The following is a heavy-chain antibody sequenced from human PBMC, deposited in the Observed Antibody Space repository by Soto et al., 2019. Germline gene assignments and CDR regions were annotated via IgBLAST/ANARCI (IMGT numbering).Heavy chain of an antibody. CDR1: GFSLSTGGVG. Sequence: QITLKESGPTLVKPTQTLTLTCTFSGFSLSTGGVGVGWIRQPPGKALEWLALIYWDDDKRYSPSLKRRLTVTKDTSKNQVVLTMTTIDPVDTATYYCVHSPCGGDCLRSYSSHYYYGMDVWGQGTPVTVFS. D-gene: IGHD2-21*02. CDR2: IYWDDDK. J-gene: IGHJ6*02. CDR3: VHSPCGGDCLRSYSSHYYYGMDV. V-gene: IGHV2-5*02.